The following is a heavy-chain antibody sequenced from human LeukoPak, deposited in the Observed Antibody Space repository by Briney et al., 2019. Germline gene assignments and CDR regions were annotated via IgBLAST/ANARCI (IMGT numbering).Heavy chain of an antibody. CDR3: ARDLGYCSSTSCYVPADY. CDR2: INPNSGGT. V-gene: IGHV1-2*02. J-gene: IGHJ4*02. D-gene: IGHD2-2*01. Sequence: ASVKVSCKASGYTFTGYYMHWVRQAPGQGLEWMGWINPNSGGTNYAQKFQGRVTMTRDTSISTAYMELSRLRSDDTAVYYCARDLGYCSSTSCYVPADYWGQGTLVTVSS. CDR1: GYTFTGYY.